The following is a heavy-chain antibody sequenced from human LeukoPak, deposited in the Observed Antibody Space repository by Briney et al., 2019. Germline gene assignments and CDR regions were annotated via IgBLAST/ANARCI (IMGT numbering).Heavy chain of an antibody. V-gene: IGHV1-2*02. Sequence: GASVTVSCKASGYTFTGYYIFWVRQAPGQGLEWMGWINPNSGGTNYAQKFQGRVTMTRDTSISTAYMELSRLRSDDTAVFYCTRGHHYFVSGSYYNFWGQGTLVTVSS. D-gene: IGHD3-10*01. CDR1: GYTFTGYY. CDR3: TRGHHYFVSGSYYNF. J-gene: IGHJ4*02. CDR2: INPNSGGT.